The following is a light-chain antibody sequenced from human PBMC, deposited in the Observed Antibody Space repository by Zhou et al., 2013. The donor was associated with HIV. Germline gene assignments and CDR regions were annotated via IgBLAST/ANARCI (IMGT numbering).Light chain of an antibody. CDR1: QSVSSN. CDR2: GAS. V-gene: IGKV3-15*01. CDR3: QQYHKWPPFT. Sequence: EIVMTQSPATLSVSPGERATLSCRASQSVSSNLAWYQQKPGQAPRLLIYGASTRVTGIPARFSGSGSGTEFTLTISSLQSEDFAVYYCQQYHKWPPFTFGQGTKLEI. J-gene: IGKJ2*01.